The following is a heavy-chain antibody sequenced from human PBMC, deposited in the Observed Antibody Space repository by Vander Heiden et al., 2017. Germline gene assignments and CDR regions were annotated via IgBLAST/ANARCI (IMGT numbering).Heavy chain of an antibody. D-gene: IGHD3-10*01. Sequence: QVQLQESGPGLVKSSETLSLTCNVTGGSINNYYFSWIRRAAGKGLDWIGRVYSNGVTNYNPSLRTRVTMSADLSKNQVSLSLTSMTAADTSVYFCARGSYLDDWGQGTLVTVSS. CDR3: ARGSYLDD. CDR1: GGSINNYY. V-gene: IGHV4-4*07. J-gene: IGHJ4*02. CDR2: VYSNGVT.